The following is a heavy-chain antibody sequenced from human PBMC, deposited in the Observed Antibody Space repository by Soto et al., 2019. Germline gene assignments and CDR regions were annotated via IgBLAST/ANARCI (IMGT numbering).Heavy chain of an antibody. CDR1: GFSLNTNGVA. V-gene: IGHV2-5*01. CDR3: ARGKYYYHSSDGKNWLDP. Sequence: QITLKESGPTLVKPTQTLTLTCTFSGFSLNTNGVAVGWIRQPPRKALEWLGFIYWNDDKRYSPSVDSRLTLTKDTSKNEVVLTMTNMDPADTATYYCARGKYYYHSSDGKNWLDPWGQGTQVTVSS. CDR2: IYWNDDK. J-gene: IGHJ5*02. D-gene: IGHD3-22*01.